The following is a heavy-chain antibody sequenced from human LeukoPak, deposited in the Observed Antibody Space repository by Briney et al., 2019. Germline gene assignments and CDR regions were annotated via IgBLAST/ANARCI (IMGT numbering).Heavy chain of an antibody. D-gene: IGHD3-3*01. CDR3: AKSLDPRLYYDFWSGNMDV. J-gene: IGHJ6*03. Sequence: PGRSLRLSCAASGFTFSSFGMHWVRQAPGKGLEWVAVIWYDGSNQYYADSVKGRFTISRDNSKNTLYLQMNSLRAEDTAVYYCAKSLDPRLYYDFWSGNMDVWGKGTTVTVSS. V-gene: IGHV3-33*06. CDR1: GFTFSSFG. CDR2: IWYDGSNQ.